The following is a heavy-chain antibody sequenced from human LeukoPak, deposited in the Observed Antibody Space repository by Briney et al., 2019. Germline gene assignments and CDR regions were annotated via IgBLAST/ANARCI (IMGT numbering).Heavy chain of an antibody. D-gene: IGHD6-13*01. J-gene: IGHJ4*02. CDR2: ISYDGSNK. CDR1: GFTFSSYA. V-gene: IGHV3-30-3*01. CDR3: AREEERHSSSWYYFDY. Sequence: PGRSLRLSCAASGFTFSSYAMHWVRQAPGKALEWVAVISYDGSNKYYADSVRGRFTISRDNSKNTLYLQMNSLRAEDTAVYYCAREEERHSSSWYYFDYWGQGTLVTVSS.